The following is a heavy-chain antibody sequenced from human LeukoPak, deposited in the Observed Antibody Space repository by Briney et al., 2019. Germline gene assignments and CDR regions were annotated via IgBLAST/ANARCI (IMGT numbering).Heavy chain of an antibody. V-gene: IGHV3-33*01. CDR3: ARVGEYCSSSSCYHYYYGMDV. CDR2: IWYDGSNK. Sequence: GGSLRLSCAASGFTFRSYGMHWVRQTPGKGLEWVALIWYDGSNKYRADSVRGRFTISRDNSKNTLYLQMNSLRAEDTAVYYCARVGEYCSSSSCYHYYYGMDVWGQGTTVTVSS. CDR1: GFTFRSYG. J-gene: IGHJ6*02. D-gene: IGHD2-2*01.